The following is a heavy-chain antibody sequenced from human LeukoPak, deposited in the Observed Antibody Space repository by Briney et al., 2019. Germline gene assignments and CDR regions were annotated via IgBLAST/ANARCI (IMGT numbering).Heavy chain of an antibody. V-gene: IGHV3-74*01. D-gene: IGHD3-22*01. CDR3: ARGYYDSSGYYDY. Sequence: RGSLRLSCAASGFTFSSYWMHWVRQAPGKGLVWVSRINSDGSSTSYADSVKGRFTISRDNAKNTLYLQMNSLRAEDTAVYYCARGYYDSSGYYDYWGQGTLVTVSS. CDR2: INSDGSST. CDR1: GFTFSSYW. J-gene: IGHJ4*02.